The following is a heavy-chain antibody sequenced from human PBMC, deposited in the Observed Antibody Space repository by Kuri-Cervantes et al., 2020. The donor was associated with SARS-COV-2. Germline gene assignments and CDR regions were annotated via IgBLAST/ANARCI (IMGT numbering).Heavy chain of an antibody. CDR2: IIPIFGTA. D-gene: IGHD6-19*01. CDR3: ARGAVAGKHDAFDI. CDR1: GGTFSSYA. Sequence: SVKVSCKASGGTFSSYAISWVRQAPGQGLEWMGGIIPIFGTANYAQKFKGRVTITADESTSTAYMELSSLRSEDTAVYYCARGAVAGKHDAFDIWGQGTMVTVSS. V-gene: IGHV1-69*13. J-gene: IGHJ3*02.